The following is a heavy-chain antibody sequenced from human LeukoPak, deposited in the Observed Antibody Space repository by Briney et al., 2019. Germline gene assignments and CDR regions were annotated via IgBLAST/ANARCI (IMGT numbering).Heavy chain of an antibody. CDR2: IKQDGSEK. CDR1: GFTFSSYW. Sequence: GGSLRLSCAASGFTFSSYWMSWVRQAPGKGLEWVANIKQDGSEKYYVDSVKGRFTISRDNAKNSLYLQMNSLRAEDTAVYYCARKRIAVAAPADYWGQGTLVTVSS. CDR3: ARKRIAVAAPADY. J-gene: IGHJ4*02. V-gene: IGHV3-7*01. D-gene: IGHD6-19*01.